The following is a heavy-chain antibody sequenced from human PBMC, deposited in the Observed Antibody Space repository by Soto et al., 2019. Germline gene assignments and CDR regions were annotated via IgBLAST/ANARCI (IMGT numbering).Heavy chain of an antibody. CDR3: ASERQQLNWFAP. CDR1: GYTFTSYA. CDR2: INAGNGNT. Sequence: QVQLVQSGAEEKKPGASVKVSCKASGYTFTSYAMHWVRQAPGQRLEWMGWINAGNGNTKYSQKFQGRVTITRDTSASTAYLELSSLRSEDTAVYYCASERQQLNWFAPWGQGTLVTVSS. V-gene: IGHV1-3*05. D-gene: IGHD6-13*01. J-gene: IGHJ5*02.